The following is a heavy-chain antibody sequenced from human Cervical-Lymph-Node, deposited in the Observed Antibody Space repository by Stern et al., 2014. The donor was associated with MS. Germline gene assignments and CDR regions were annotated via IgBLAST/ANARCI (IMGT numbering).Heavy chain of an antibody. V-gene: IGHV4-30-4*01. CDR3: ARVPDYGDAFFDY. CDR1: GCSISSGDNS. CDR2: IHYSEGT. J-gene: IGHJ4*02. D-gene: IGHD4-17*01. Sequence: VQLQESGPGLVKPSHTLSLTCTVSGCSISSGDNSWSWLRQPPGKGPEWIGHIHYSEGTYFQPSLKSRATISADTSKNQFSLKLNSMTAADTAVYYCARVPDYGDAFFDYWGQGILVTVSS.